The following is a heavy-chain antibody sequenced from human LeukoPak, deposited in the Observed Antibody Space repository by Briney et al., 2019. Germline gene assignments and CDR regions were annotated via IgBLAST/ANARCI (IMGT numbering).Heavy chain of an antibody. V-gene: IGHV4-34*01. CDR2: IYHSGST. CDR1: GGSFSGYY. J-gene: IGHJ3*02. Sequence: SETLSLTCAVYGGSFSGYYWSWIRQPPGKGLEWIGEIYHSGSTNYNPSLKSRVTISLDKSKNQFSLKLNSVTAADTAVYYCASSDGSGTPLNAFDIWGQGTMVTVSS. CDR3: ASSDGSGTPLNAFDI. D-gene: IGHD3-10*01.